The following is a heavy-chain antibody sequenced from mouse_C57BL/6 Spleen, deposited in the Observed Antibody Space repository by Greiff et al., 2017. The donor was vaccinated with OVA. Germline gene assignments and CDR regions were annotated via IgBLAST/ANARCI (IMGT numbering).Heavy chain of an antibody. J-gene: IGHJ1*03. D-gene: IGHD1-1*01. CDR3: ARNYYGSSYDGYIDV. V-gene: IGHV7-1*01. Sequence: EVKLMESGGGLVQSGRSLRLSCATSGFTFSDFYMEWVRPAPGKGLEWIAARRNKANDYTTEYSASVTGRFIVTRDTAQSILYLQMKALRTEDTAIYYCARNYYGSSYDGYIDVWGTGTPVTVSS. CDR2: RRNKANDYTT. CDR1: GFTFSDFY.